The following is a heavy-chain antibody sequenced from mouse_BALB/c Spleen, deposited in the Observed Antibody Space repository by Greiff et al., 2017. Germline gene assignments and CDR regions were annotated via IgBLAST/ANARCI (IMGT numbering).Heavy chain of an antibody. D-gene: IGHD2-1*01. Sequence: EAQLQQSGAELVKPGASVKLSCTASGFNIKDTYMHWVKQRPEQGLEWIGRIDPANGNTKYDPKFQGKATITADTSSNTAYLQLSSLTSEDTAVYYCARVEAGNYGAMDYWGQGTSVTVSS. CDR1: GFNIKDTY. J-gene: IGHJ4*01. CDR3: ARVEAGNYGAMDY. V-gene: IGHV14-3*02. CDR2: IDPANGNT.